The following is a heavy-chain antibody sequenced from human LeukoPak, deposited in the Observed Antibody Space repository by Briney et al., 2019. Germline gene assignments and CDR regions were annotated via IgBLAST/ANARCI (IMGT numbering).Heavy chain of an antibody. CDR2: TRSDGSDK. CDR1: GFIFSNYG. V-gene: IGHV3-30*02. J-gene: IGHJ4*02. D-gene: IGHD1-26*01. Sequence: GGSLRLSCGASGFIFSNYGMHWVRQARGRGLEGVAFTRSDGSDKYYTGSVKGRFTISRDNSKNTLYLQMNSLRIEDTAVYYCGKHDSASDYWGQGTLVTVSS. CDR3: GKHDSASDY.